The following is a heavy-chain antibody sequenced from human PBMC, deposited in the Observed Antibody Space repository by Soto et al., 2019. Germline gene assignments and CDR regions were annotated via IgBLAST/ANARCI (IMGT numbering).Heavy chain of an antibody. V-gene: IGHV4-59*01. Sequence: SETLSLTCTVSGGSISSYYWSWIRQPPGKGLEWIGYIYYSGSTNYNPSLKSQVTISVDTSKNQFSLKLSSVTAADTAVYYCARDSSGGSSHFDYWGQGTLVTVSS. CDR1: GGSISSYY. CDR3: ARDSSGGSSHFDY. J-gene: IGHJ4*02. D-gene: IGHD2-15*01. CDR2: IYYSGST.